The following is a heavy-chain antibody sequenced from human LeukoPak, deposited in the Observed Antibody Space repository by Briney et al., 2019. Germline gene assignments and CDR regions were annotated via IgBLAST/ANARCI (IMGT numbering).Heavy chain of an antibody. J-gene: IGHJ4*02. V-gene: IGHV3-30-3*01. CDR2: ISYDGSGK. D-gene: IGHD2-15*01. CDR1: GFSFSSFA. CDR3: ARGYCSGGVCYFDY. Sequence: GGSLRLSCAACGFSFSSFAMHWVRQAPGKGLEWVAVISYDGSGKYYADSVKGRFTISRDNSKNTLYLQMNSLRTEDTAVYYCARGYCSGGVCYFDYWGQGTLVTVSS.